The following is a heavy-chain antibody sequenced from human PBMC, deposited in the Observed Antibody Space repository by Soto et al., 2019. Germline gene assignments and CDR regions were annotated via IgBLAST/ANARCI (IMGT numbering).Heavy chain of an antibody. D-gene: IGHD3-22*01. CDR2: ISAYNGNT. V-gene: IGHV1-18*04. Sequence: ASVKVSCKASGYTFTSYGISWVRQVPGQGLEWMGWISAYNGNTNYAQKLQGRVTMTTDTSTSTAYMELRSLRSDDTAVYYCARVVGYYYDSSRDAFDIWGQGTMVTVSS. J-gene: IGHJ3*02. CDR1: GYTFTSYG. CDR3: ARVVGYYYDSSRDAFDI.